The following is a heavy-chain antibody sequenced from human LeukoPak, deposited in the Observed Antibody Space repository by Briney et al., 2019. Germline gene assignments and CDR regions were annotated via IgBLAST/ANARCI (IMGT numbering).Heavy chain of an antibody. D-gene: IGHD3-9*01. CDR3: ARSQWAYYDILTGYNYYYHMDV. CDR1: GGPISSSGYF. CDR2: IYYSGTT. J-gene: IGHJ6*03. Sequence: PSETLSLTCTVSGGPISSSGYFWGWIRQPPGKGLEWLGSIYYSGTTYYNPSLKSRVTISVDTSKNQFSLKLSSVTAADTAVYYCARSQWAYYDILTGYNYYYHMDVWGKGTTVTISS. V-gene: IGHV4-39*07.